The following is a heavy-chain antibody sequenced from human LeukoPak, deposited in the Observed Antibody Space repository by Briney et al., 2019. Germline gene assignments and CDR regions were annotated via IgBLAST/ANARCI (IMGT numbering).Heavy chain of an antibody. D-gene: IGHD3-10*01. J-gene: IGHJ6*03. CDR2: IYYSGST. V-gene: IGHV4-39*01. Sequence: SETLSLTCTVSGGSISSSSYYWGWIRQPPGKGLEWIGSIYYSGSTYYNPSLKSRVTISVDTFKNQFSLKLSSVTAADTAVYYCARHPMSPYGLVMDVWGKGTTVTVSS. CDR1: GGSISSSSYY. CDR3: ARHPMSPYGLVMDV.